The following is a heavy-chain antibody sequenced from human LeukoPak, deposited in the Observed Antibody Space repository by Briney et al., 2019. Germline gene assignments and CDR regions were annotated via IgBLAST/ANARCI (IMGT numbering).Heavy chain of an antibody. J-gene: IGHJ4*02. Sequence: SGPTLVNPTQTLTLTCTFSGFSLSTSGMRVSWIRQPPGKALEWLARIDWDDDKFYSTSLKTRLTISKDTSKNQVVLTMTNMDPVDTATYYCALDYGGNGSFDHWGQGTLVTVSS. D-gene: IGHD4/OR15-4a*01. CDR2: IDWDDDK. CDR3: ALDYGGNGSFDH. CDR1: GFSLSTSGMR. V-gene: IGHV2-70*04.